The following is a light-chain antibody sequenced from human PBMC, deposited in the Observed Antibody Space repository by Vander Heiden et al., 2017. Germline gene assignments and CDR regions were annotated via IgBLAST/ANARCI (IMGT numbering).Light chain of an antibody. CDR1: QSVSSSY. CDR3: PPWISEHPRYT. V-gene: IGKV3-20*01. Sequence: EIVLTQSPGTLSLSPGERATLSCRASQSVSSSYLAWYQQKPGQAPRLLISGASLRATGLKDRFSGSGVGTAVTLTITRREPEVIEVYYCPPWISEHPRYTFGQGTKLEIK. CDR2: GAS. J-gene: IGKJ2*01.